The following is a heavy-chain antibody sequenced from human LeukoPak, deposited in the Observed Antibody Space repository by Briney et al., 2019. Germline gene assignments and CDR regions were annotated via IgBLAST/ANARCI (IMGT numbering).Heavy chain of an antibody. Sequence: SETLSLTCTVSGGSISSYYWSWIRQPPGTGLEWIGYIYYSGSTNYNPSLKSRVTISVDTSKNQFSLKLSSVTAADTAVYYRASSQLQWYYYYGMDVWGQGTTVTVSS. V-gene: IGHV4-59*01. J-gene: IGHJ6*02. CDR3: ASSQLQWYYYYGMDV. D-gene: IGHD5-24*01. CDR2: IYYSGST. CDR1: GGSISSYY.